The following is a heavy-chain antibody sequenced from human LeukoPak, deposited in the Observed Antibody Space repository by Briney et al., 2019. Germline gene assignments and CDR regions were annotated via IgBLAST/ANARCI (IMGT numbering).Heavy chain of an antibody. V-gene: IGHV1-18*04. D-gene: IGHD3-9*01. CDR3: ARRAYYDILTGYPDY. CDR1: GYTFTSYG. CDR2: ISAYNGNT. J-gene: IGHJ4*02. Sequence: ASVKVSCKAFGYTFTSYGISWVRQAPGQGLEWMGWISAYNGNTNYAQKLQGRVTMTTDTSTSTAYMELRSLRSDDTAVYYCARRAYYDILTGYPDYWGQGTLVTVFS.